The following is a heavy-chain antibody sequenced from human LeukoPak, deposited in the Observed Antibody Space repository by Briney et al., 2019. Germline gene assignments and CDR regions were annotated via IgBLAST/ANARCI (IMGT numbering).Heavy chain of an antibody. CDR1: GYIFTTDD. CDR3: AKSSGRYSYDARFDAFDI. D-gene: IGHD5-18*01. V-gene: IGHV1-8*03. CDR2: MNPNTGNT. J-gene: IGHJ3*02. Sequence: ASVKVSCKASGYIFTTDDINWVRQATGQGLEWMAWMNPNTGNTGFAQKFQGRVTVSWNTDISTAYMELNSLISEDTAVYYCAKSSGRYSYDARFDAFDIWGQGTMVTVSS.